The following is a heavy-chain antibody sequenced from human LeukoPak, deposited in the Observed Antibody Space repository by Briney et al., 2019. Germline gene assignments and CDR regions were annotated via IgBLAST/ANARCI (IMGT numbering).Heavy chain of an antibody. V-gene: IGHV3-9*01. CDR3: AKDPRVRGVIIRWFDP. D-gene: IGHD3-10*01. CDR2: ISWNSGSI. CDR1: GFTFDDYA. Sequence: GGSLRLSCAASGFTFDDYAMHWVRQAPGKGLEWVSGISWNSGSIGYADSVKGRFTISRDNAKNSLYLQMNSLRAEDTALYYCAKDPRVRGVIIRWFDPWGQGTLVAVSS. J-gene: IGHJ5*02.